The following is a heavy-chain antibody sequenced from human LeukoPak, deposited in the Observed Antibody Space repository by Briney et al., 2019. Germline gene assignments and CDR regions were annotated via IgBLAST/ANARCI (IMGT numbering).Heavy chain of an antibody. D-gene: IGHD3-16*02. J-gene: IGHJ4*02. V-gene: IGHV1-2*04. Sequence: GASVKVSCKASGYTFTGYYMHWVRQAPGQGLEWMGWINPNSGGTNYAQKFQGWVTMTRDTSISTAYMELSRLRSDDTAVYYCARAGTYDYVWGSYRPPSYFDYWGQGTLVTVSS. CDR2: INPNSGGT. CDR1: GYTFTGYY. CDR3: ARAGTYDYVWGSYRPPSYFDY.